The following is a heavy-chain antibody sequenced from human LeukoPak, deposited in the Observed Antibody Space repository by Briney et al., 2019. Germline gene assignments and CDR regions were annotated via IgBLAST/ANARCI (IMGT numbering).Heavy chain of an antibody. CDR3: AAVYDGAAGYFDL. Sequence: ASVKVSCTASGYSFTTYAINWVRQAPGQGLEWMGGIIPIFGTANYAQKFQGRLTISADKSMITAYMDLTNVTSEDTAVYYCAAVYDGAAGYFDLWGRGTLITVSS. V-gene: IGHV1-69*06. J-gene: IGHJ2*01. CDR2: IIPIFGTA. CDR1: GYSFTTYA. D-gene: IGHD3-22*01.